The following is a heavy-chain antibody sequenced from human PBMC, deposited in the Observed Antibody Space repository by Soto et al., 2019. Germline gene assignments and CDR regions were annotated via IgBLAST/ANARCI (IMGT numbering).Heavy chain of an antibody. D-gene: IGHD6-13*01. V-gene: IGHV5-51*01. CDR2: IYPGDSDT. Sequence: GESLKISCKGSGYSFTSYWIGWVRQMPGKGLEWMGIIYPGDSDTRYSPSFQGQVTISADKSISTACLQWSSLKASDTAMYYCARIGAGPNYYYYYGMDVWGQGTTVTVSS. CDR1: GYSFTSYW. J-gene: IGHJ6*02. CDR3: ARIGAGPNYYYYYGMDV.